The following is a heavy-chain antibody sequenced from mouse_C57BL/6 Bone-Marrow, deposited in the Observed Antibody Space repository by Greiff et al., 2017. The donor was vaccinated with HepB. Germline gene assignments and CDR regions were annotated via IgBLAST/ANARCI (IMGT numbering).Heavy chain of an antibody. CDR1: GFTFSSYA. J-gene: IGHJ2*01. D-gene: IGHD2-4*01. CDR2: ISDGGSYT. Sequence: EVKLVESGGGLVKPGGSLKLSCAASGFTFSSYAMSWVRQTPEKRLEWVATISDGGSYTYYPDNVKGRFTISRDNAKNNLYLQMSHLKSEDTAMYYCVYDYDYFDYWGQGTTLTVSS. CDR3: VYDYDYFDY. V-gene: IGHV5-4*03.